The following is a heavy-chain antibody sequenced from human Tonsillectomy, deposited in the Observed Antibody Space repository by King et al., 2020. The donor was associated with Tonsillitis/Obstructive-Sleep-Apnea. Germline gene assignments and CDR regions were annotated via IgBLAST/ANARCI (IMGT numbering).Heavy chain of an antibody. Sequence: QLVQSGEGLVQPGGSLRLSCAASGFTFSDYAMHWVRQAPGKGLEYVSAISSYGDSTYSADSVRGRFTISRDNSKNMMYLQMGSLRADDMAVYYCARVGGNDAFEIRAKGPWSPSLQ. V-gene: IGHV3-64*02. CDR1: GFTFSDYA. D-gene: IGHD1-26*01. J-gene: IGHJ3*02. CDR3: ARVGGNDAFEI. CDR2: ISSYGDST.